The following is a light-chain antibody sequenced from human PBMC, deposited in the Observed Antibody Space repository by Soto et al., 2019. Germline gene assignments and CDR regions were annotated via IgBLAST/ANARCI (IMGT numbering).Light chain of an antibody. CDR2: KTS. CDR3: QHYKDYSWT. V-gene: IGKV1-5*03. Sequence: DIHMTQSPSTLSASVGDRVTITCRASQSISLWVAWYQQKPGRAPNLLIYKTSSLETGVPSRFSGSGSGTEFPLTISSLQPDDFATYYCQHYKDYSWTFGQGTKVEV. J-gene: IGKJ1*01. CDR1: QSISLW.